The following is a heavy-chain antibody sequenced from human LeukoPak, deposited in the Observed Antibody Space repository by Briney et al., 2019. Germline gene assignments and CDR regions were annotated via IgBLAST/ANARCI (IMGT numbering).Heavy chain of an antibody. CDR1: GGSFSGYY. CDR3: ARRMAARPYANNWFDP. CDR2: INHSGST. V-gene: IGHV4-34*01. J-gene: IGHJ5*02. D-gene: IGHD6-6*01. Sequence: SETLSLTCAVYGGSFSGYYWSWIRQPPGKGLEWIGEINHSGSTNYNPSLKSRVTISVDTSKNQFSLKLSSVTAADTAVYYCARRMAARPYANNWFDPWGQGTLVTVSS.